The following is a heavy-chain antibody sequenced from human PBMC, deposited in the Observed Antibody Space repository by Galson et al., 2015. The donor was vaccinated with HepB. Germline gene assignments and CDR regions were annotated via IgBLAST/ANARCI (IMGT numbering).Heavy chain of an antibody. CDR3: ARHQYYYGSGSYVWYFDL. Sequence: QSGAEVKKPGESLRISCKGSGYSFTSYWISWVRQMPGKGLEWMGRIDPSDSYTNYSPSFQGHVTISADKSISTAYLQWSSLKASDTAMYYCARHQYYYGSGSYVWYFDLWGRGTLVTVSS. J-gene: IGHJ2*01. CDR1: GYSFTSYW. D-gene: IGHD3-10*01. CDR2: IDPSDSYT. V-gene: IGHV5-10-1*01.